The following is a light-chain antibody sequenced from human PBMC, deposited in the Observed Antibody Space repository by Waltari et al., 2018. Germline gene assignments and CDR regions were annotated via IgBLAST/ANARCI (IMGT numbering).Light chain of an antibody. J-gene: IGLJ2*01. CDR1: SSNIGSTYD. CDR2: GNS. CDR3: QSYDRSLNGHVV. V-gene: IGLV1-40*01. Sequence: QSVLTQPPSVSGAPGQTVTISCTGSSSNIGSTYDVHWYQQLPGTAPKLLLYGNSNRPSGVHDRLSGSKSGTSASLAITVLQAEDEADYYCQSYDRSLNGHVVFGGGTKVTVL.